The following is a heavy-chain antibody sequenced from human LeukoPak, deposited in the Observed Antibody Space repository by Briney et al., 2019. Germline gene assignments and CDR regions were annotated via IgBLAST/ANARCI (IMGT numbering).Heavy chain of an antibody. CDR1: GYSISSGYY. D-gene: IGHD6-13*01. CDR2: IYHSGST. V-gene: IGHV4-38-2*02. CDR3: ARVGYSSSWYVGYFQH. J-gene: IGHJ1*01. Sequence: SETLSLTCTVSGYSISSGYYWGWIRQPPGKGLEWIGSIYHSGSTYYNPSLKSRVTISVDTSKNQFSLKLSSVTAADTAVYYCARVGYSSSWYVGYFQHWGQGTLVTVSS.